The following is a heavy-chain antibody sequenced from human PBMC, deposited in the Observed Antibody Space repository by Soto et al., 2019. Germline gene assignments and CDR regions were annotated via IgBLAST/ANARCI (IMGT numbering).Heavy chain of an antibody. CDR1: GGSISSYY. Sequence: SETLSLTCTVSGGSISSYYWSWIRQPAGKGLEWIGRIYTSGSTNYNPSLKSRVTMSVDTSKNQFSLKLSSVTAADTAVYYCARTEGSSVANWFDPWGQGTLVTVSS. D-gene: IGHD6-6*01. CDR2: IYTSGST. J-gene: IGHJ5*02. CDR3: ARTEGSSVANWFDP. V-gene: IGHV4-4*07.